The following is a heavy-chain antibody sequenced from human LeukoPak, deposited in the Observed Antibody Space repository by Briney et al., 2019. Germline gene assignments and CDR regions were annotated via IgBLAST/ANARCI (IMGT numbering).Heavy chain of an antibody. V-gene: IGHV3-30-3*01. CDR1: GFTFSSYA. Sequence: GGSLRLSCAASGFTFSSYAMHWVRQAPGKGLEWVAVISYDGSNKYYADSVKGRFTISRDNSKNTLYLQMNSLRAEDTAVYYCARMNIGPQGWFDPWGQGTLVTVSS. J-gene: IGHJ5*02. CDR2: ISYDGSNK. CDR3: ARMNIGPQGWFDP. D-gene: IGHD2/OR15-2a*01.